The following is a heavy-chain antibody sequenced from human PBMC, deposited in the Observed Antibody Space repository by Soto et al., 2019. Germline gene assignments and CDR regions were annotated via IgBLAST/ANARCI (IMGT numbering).Heavy chain of an antibody. CDR3: AKVFGSGWYNDYFDY. Sequence: EVQLLESGGGLVQPGGSLRLSCAASGFTFSSYAMSWVRQAPGKGLEWVSAISGSGGSIYYADSVKGRFTISRDNSKNTLYLQMNSLRAEDTAVYYCAKVFGSGWYNDYFDYWGQGTLVTVSS. V-gene: IGHV3-23*01. J-gene: IGHJ4*02. D-gene: IGHD6-19*01. CDR2: ISGSGGSI. CDR1: GFTFSSYA.